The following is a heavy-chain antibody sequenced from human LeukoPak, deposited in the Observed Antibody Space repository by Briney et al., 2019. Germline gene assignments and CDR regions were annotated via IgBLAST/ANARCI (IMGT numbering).Heavy chain of an antibody. J-gene: IGHJ4*02. CDR2: ISSSSSYK. Sequence: PGGSLRLSCAASGFTFSSYSMNWVRQAPGKGLEWVSSISSSSSYKYYADSVKGRFTISRDNAKNSLYLQMNSLRAEDTAVYYCVSEGSGYDLSIDYWGQGTLVTVSS. V-gene: IGHV3-21*01. D-gene: IGHD5-12*01. CDR3: VSEGSGYDLSIDY. CDR1: GFTFSSYS.